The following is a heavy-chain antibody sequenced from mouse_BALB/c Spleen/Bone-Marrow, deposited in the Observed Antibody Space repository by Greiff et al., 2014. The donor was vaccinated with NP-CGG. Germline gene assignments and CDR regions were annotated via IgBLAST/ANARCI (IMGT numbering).Heavy chain of an antibody. CDR2: IDPVNGNT. V-gene: IGHV14-3*02. D-gene: IGHD2-14*01. Sequence: EVKLMESGAELVKPGASVKLSCTASGFNIKDTYMHWVKQRPEQGLEWIGRIDPVNGNTKYDPKFQGKATITADTSSNTAYLQLSSLTSEDTAVYYCASYRYAWYFDVWGAGTTVTVSS. CDR3: ASYRYAWYFDV. CDR1: GFNIKDTY. J-gene: IGHJ1*01.